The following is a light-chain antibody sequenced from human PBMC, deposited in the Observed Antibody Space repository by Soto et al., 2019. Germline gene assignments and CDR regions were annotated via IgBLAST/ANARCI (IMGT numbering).Light chain of an antibody. CDR2: DAS. V-gene: IGKV1-5*01. Sequence: DIQMTQSPSTLPASVGDRVTITCRASQSISSYLAWYQQKPGKAPKVLIFDASSLESGVPSRFSGSGSGTEFTLSISGLQPDDFATYYCQQYHTYPWTFGQGTKVDIK. CDR3: QQYHTYPWT. CDR1: QSISSY. J-gene: IGKJ1*01.